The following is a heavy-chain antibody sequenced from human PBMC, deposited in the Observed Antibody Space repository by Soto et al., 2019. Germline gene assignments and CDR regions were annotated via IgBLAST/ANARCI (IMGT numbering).Heavy chain of an antibody. D-gene: IGHD3-10*01. CDR1: GGSISSGDYY. CDR2: IYHSGST. Sequence: PSETLSLTCTVSGGSISSGDYYWSWIRQPPGKGLEWIGYIYHSGSTNYNPSLKSRVTISVDTSKNPFSLKLSSVTAADTAVYYCARRPPGWFDPWGQGTLVTVSS. V-gene: IGHV4-30-4*01. J-gene: IGHJ5*02. CDR3: ARRPPGWFDP.